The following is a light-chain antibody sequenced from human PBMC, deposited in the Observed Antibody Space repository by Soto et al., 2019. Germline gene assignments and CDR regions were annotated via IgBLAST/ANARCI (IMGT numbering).Light chain of an antibody. CDR3: QQYGSSPWT. J-gene: IGKJ1*01. V-gene: IGKV3-20*01. CDR1: QSVSSSY. Sequence: EIVLPQSPGTLSLSPGERATLSCRASQSVSSSYLAWYQQKPGQAPGLLIYGASSRATGIPDRFSGSGSGTDFTLTISRLEPEDFAVYYCQQYGSSPWTFGQGTKVEIK. CDR2: GAS.